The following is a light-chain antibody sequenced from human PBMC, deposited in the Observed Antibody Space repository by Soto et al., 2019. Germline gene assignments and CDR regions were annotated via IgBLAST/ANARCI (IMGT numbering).Light chain of an antibody. J-gene: IGLJ3*02. Sequence: QTVVTQSPSASASLGASVKLTCALSSGHSSYAIAWHQQQPEKGPRYLMKVNSDGRHSKGDGIPDRFSGSSSGAERYLTISSLQSEDEADYYCQTWGTGIRVFGGGTKLTVL. CDR3: QTWGTGIRV. CDR2: VNSDGRH. V-gene: IGLV4-69*02. CDR1: SGHSSYA.